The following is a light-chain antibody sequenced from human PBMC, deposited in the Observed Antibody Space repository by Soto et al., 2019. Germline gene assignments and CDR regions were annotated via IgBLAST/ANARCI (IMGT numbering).Light chain of an antibody. Sequence: DIQMTQSPSTLSASVGDRVTITCRASQRISGWLAWYQQRPGKAPKLLIYKTSSLESGVPSRFSGSESGTEFTLTISSLQSEDFAVYYCQQYTNWPKTFGQGTKVDIK. CDR2: KTS. V-gene: IGKV1-5*03. CDR3: QQYTNWPKT. CDR1: QRISGW. J-gene: IGKJ1*01.